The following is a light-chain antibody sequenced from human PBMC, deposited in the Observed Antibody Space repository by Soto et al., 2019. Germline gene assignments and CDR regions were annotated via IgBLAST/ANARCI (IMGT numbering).Light chain of an antibody. CDR3: QQYNGYCT. V-gene: IGKV1-5*03. CDR1: QSISDS. Sequence: DIQMTQSPSTLSASVGDRVTITCRASQSISDSLAWYQQKPGKAPKLLIYEASSLKSGVPSRFSGSRSGTEXTLTISSLQPDDFATYYCQQYNGYCTFGQGTKVEIK. J-gene: IGKJ1*01. CDR2: EAS.